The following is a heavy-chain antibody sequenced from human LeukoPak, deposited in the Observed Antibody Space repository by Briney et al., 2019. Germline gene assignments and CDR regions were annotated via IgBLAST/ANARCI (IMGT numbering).Heavy chain of an antibody. J-gene: IGHJ6*02. V-gene: IGHV1-18*01. CDR2: ISAYSGNT. Sequence: GASVKVSCKASGCSFTNYGSSWVRQAPGQGLEWMGWISAYSGNTNYVQNLRGRVPMTTDTSTTTVYMELRSLRSDDTAVYYCARELNYYYGMDVWGQGTTVTVSS. CDR3: ARELNYYYGMDV. CDR1: GCSFTNYG.